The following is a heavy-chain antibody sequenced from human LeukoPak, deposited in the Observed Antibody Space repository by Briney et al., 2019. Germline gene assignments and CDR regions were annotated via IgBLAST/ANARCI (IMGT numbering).Heavy chain of an antibody. Sequence: SETLSLTCTVSGDSISSYHWTWIRQPPGRGLEWIGYVYYSGSTNYNPSLKSRVSISLDTSNKQFSLRLTSVTAADTAIYYCATYTRHCSGGTCYSIDCWGQGTLVSVSS. CDR1: GDSISSYH. D-gene: IGHD2-15*01. CDR2: VYYSGST. CDR3: ATYTRHCSGGTCYSIDC. V-gene: IGHV4-59*08. J-gene: IGHJ4*02.